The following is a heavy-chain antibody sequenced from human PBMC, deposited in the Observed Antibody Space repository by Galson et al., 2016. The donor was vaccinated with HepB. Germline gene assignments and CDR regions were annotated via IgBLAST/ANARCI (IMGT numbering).Heavy chain of an antibody. Sequence: SLRLSCAASNFILSHYYMNWVRQAPGKGLEWVSFITSDGDSRNYADSMKGRFTISRDNARNSLYLQMNSLRDEDTAVYYCARDRLGWLDLWGQGTLVTVSS. D-gene: IGHD3-16*01. CDR2: ITSDGDSR. CDR1: NFILSHYY. CDR3: ARDRLGWLDL. V-gene: IGHV3-48*02. J-gene: IGHJ5*02.